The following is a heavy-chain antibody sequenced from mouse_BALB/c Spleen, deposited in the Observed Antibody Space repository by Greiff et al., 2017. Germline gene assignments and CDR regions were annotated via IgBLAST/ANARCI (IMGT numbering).Heavy chain of an antibody. V-gene: IGHV5-4*02. J-gene: IGHJ3*01. CDR3: AREDTPFAY. CDR1: GFTFSDYY. Sequence: EVHLVESGGGLVKPGGSLKLSCAASGFTFSDYYMYWVRQTPEKRLEWVATISDGGSYTYYPDSVKGRFTISRDNAKNNLYLQMSSLKSEDTAMYYCAREDTPFAYWGQGTLVTVSA. D-gene: IGHD3-3*01. CDR2: ISDGGSYT.